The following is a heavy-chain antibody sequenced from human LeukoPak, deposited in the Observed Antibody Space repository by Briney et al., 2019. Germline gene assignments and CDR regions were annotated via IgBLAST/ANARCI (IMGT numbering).Heavy chain of an antibody. CDR2: ISGSGDRT. CDR3: AKDGTRPTGKYYYYGLDV. D-gene: IGHD1-1*01. J-gene: IGHJ6*02. Sequence: GGSLRLSCAASGFTFRSYGMSWVRQAPGKGLEWISVISGSGDRTDYADSVKGRFTLSRDNSKGTLSLQMNSLRAEDTAVYYCAKDGTRPTGKYYYYGLDVWGQGTTVTVSS. CDR1: GFTFRSYG. V-gene: IGHV3-23*01.